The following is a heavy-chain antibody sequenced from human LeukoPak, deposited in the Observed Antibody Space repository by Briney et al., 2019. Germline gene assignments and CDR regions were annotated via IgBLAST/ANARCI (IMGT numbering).Heavy chain of an antibody. Sequence: GGSLRLSCAASGFTFSNYWMSWVRQAPGKGLEWVANIKHDGGDKHYVDSVKGRFTIARDSAKNSMNLQMNSLRAEDTAVYYCARGGNYDILTGYIFDYWGQGTLVTVSS. V-gene: IGHV3-7*03. CDR3: ARGGNYDILTGYIFDY. D-gene: IGHD3-9*01. CDR1: GFTFSNYW. CDR2: IKHDGGDK. J-gene: IGHJ4*02.